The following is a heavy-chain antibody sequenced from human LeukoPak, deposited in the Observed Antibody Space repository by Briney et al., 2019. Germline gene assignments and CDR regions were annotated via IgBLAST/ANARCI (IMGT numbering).Heavy chain of an antibody. V-gene: IGHV3-23*01. Sequence: QSGGSLRLSCAASGFTFSSYALSWVRQAPGEGLDWVSAISGSGGSTYYADSVKGRFTISRDNSKNTLYLQMNSLRAEDTAVYYCANGVRGVINWFDPWGQGTLVTVSS. D-gene: IGHD3-10*01. J-gene: IGHJ5*02. CDR1: GFTFSSYA. CDR2: ISGSGGST. CDR3: ANGVRGVINWFDP.